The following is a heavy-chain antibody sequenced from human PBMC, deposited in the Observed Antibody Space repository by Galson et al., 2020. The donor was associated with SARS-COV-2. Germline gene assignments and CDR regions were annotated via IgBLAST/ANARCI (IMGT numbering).Heavy chain of an antibody. CDR1: GFTFSSYA. J-gene: IGHJ4*02. Sequence: GGSLRLSCAASGFTFSSYAMHWVRQAPGKGLEWVAVISYDGSNKYYADSVKGRFTISRDNSKNTLYLQMNSLRAEDTAVYYCARVRGGSYYSNFDYWGQGTLVTVSS. V-gene: IGHV3-30*01. CDR2: ISYDGSNK. D-gene: IGHD1-26*01. CDR3: ARVRGGSYYSNFDY.